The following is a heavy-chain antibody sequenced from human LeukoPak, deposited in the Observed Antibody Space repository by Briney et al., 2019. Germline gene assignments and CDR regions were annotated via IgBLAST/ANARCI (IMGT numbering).Heavy chain of an antibody. CDR3: ARDIPGGYGMDV. Sequence: PGGSLRLSCAASGFTFSSYSMNWVRQAPGKGLEWVSSISSSSSYIYYADSVKGRFTTSRDNAKNSLYLQMNSLRAEDTAVYYCARDIPGGYGMDVWGQGTTVTVSS. CDR2: ISSSSSYI. CDR1: GFTFSSYS. J-gene: IGHJ6*02. V-gene: IGHV3-21*01. D-gene: IGHD3-10*01.